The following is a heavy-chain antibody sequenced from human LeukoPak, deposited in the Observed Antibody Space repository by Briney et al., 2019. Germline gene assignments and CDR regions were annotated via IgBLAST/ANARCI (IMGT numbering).Heavy chain of an antibody. D-gene: IGHD4-17*01. CDR3: SKGGPHTVTTYRWFDP. J-gene: IGHJ5*02. CDR2: INHSGST. V-gene: IGHV4-34*01. CDR1: GGSFIGYY. Sequence: PSETLSLTCGVYGGSFIGYYWSWIRQPPGNGLEWIGEINHSGSTNYNPSLKGRVTISVDTSKRQFSLKLSSVTAADTAVYYCSKGGPHTVTTYRWFDPWGQGTLVTVSS.